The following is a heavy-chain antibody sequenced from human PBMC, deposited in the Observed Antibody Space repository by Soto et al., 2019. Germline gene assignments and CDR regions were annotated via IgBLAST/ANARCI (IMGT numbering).Heavy chain of an antibody. J-gene: IGHJ2*01. CDR2: ISDGSST. CDR3: ARGGSLNWYFDL. D-gene: IGHD1-26*01. CDR1: GFTFSSYS. V-gene: IGHV3-74*01. Sequence: PGGSLRLSCAASGFTFSSYSMNWVRQAPGKGLEWVSYISDGSSTSYADSVKGRFTISRDNAKNTLYLQMNSLRAEDTAVYYCARGGSLNWYFDLWGRGTLVTVSS.